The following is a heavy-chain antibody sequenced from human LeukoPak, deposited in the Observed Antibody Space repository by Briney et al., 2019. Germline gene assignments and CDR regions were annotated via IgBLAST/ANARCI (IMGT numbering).Heavy chain of an antibody. CDR3: ARIGLGYYNYGMDV. CDR2: INHSGST. J-gene: IGHJ6*02. Sequence: SETLSLTCAVYGGSFSGYYWSWIRQPPGKGLEWIGEINHSGSTNYNPSLKSRVTISVDTSKNQFSLKLSSVTAADTAVYYCARIGLGYYNYGMDVWGQGTTVTVSS. D-gene: IGHD6-19*01. V-gene: IGHV4-34*01. CDR1: GGSFSGYY.